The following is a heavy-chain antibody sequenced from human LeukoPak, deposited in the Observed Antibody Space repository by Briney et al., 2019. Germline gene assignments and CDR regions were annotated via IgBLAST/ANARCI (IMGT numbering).Heavy chain of an antibody. Sequence: PGGSLRLSCAASGFTFSSYAMSWVRQAPGKGLEWVSAISGSGGSTYYADSVKGRFTISRATFKNSLYLQMNSLRDEDTALYYLATHEGYSRGASSYTTDYWGQGTLAPVSS. CDR3: ATHEGYSRGASSYTTDY. CDR1: GFTFSSYA. CDR2: ISGSGGST. J-gene: IGHJ4*02. V-gene: IGHV3-23*01. D-gene: IGHD2-15*01.